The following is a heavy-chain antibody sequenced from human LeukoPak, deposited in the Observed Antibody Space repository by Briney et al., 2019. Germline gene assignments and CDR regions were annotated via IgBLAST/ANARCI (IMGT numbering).Heavy chain of an antibody. CDR1: GFTFSSYA. CDR2: ISYDGSNK. D-gene: IGHD3-3*01. J-gene: IGHJ5*02. V-gene: IGHV3-30-3*01. CDR3: ARAPESYDFWSGYSIFNWFDP. Sequence: GRFLRLSCAASGFTFSSYAMHWVRQAPGKGLEWVAVISYDGSNKYYADSVKGRFTISRDNSKNTLYLQMNSLRAEDTAVYYCARAPESYDFWSGYSIFNWFDPWGQGTLVTVSS.